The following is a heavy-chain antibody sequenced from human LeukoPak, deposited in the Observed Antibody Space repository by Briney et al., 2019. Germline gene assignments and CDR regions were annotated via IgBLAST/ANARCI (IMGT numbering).Heavy chain of an antibody. CDR2: IYYSGST. V-gene: IGHV4-31*03. J-gene: IGHJ4*02. CDR3: ARGGGVTMVRGARDFDY. CDR1: GGSISSGGYY. Sequence: PSQTLSLTCTVSGGSISSGGYYWSWIRQHPGKGLEWIGYIYYSGSTYYNPSLKSRVTISVDTSKNQFSLKLSSVTAADTAVYYCARGGGVTMVRGARDFDYWGQGTLVTVSS. D-gene: IGHD3-10*01.